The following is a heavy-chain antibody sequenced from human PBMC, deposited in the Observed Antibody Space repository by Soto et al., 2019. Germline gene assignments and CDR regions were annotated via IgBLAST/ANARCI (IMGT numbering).Heavy chain of an antibody. J-gene: IGHJ4*02. D-gene: IGHD1-1*01. CDR1: GGSISSYY. CDR3: ARGRFGNDDPYYFDY. V-gene: IGHV4-59*01. CDR2: IYYSGST. Sequence: SETLSLTCTVSGGSISSYYWSWIRQPPGKGLEWIGYIYYSGSTNYNPSLKSRVTISVDTSKNQFSLKLSSVTAADTAVYYCARGRFGNDDPYYFDYWGQGTLVTVAS.